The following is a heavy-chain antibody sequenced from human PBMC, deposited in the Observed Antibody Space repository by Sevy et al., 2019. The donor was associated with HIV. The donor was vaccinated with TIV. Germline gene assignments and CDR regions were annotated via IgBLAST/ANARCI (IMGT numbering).Heavy chain of an antibody. V-gene: IGHV3-23*01. Sequence: GGSLRLSCAASGFTFSSYAMSWVRQAPGKGLEWVSAISGSGGSTYYADSVKGRSTISRDNSKNTLYLQMNSLRAEDTAVYYCAKDQRSYYYDSSGYYPLFDYWGQGTLVTVSS. D-gene: IGHD3-22*01. J-gene: IGHJ4*02. CDR2: ISGSGGST. CDR3: AKDQRSYYYDSSGYYPLFDY. CDR1: GFTFSSYA.